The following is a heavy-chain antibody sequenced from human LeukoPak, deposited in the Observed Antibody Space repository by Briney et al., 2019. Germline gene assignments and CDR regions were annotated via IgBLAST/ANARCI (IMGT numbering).Heavy chain of an antibody. D-gene: IGHD2-15*01. Sequence: PSETLSLTCAVYGGSSSGYYWSWIRQPPGKGLEWIGEINHSGSTNYNPSLKSRATISVDTSKNQFSLKLSSVTAADTAVYYCARGRGYCSGGSCYGRHYFDYWGQGTLVTVSS. CDR2: INHSGST. CDR1: GGSSSGYY. V-gene: IGHV4-34*01. CDR3: ARGRGYCSGGSCYGRHYFDY. J-gene: IGHJ4*02.